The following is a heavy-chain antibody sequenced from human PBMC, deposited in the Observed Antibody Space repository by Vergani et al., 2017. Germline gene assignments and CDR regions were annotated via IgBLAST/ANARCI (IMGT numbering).Heavy chain of an antibody. CDR2: ISSSSSYI. V-gene: IGHV3-21*05. J-gene: IGHJ6*03. Sequence: EVQLVESGGGLVQPGGSLRLSCAASGFTFSSYSMNWVRQAPGKGLEWVSYISSSSSYIYYADSVKGRFTISRDNAKNSLYLQMNSLRAEDTAVYYCARDGSDCSGGSCYYFPYYYYYYMDVWGKGTTVTVSS. CDR1: GFTFSSYS. CDR3: ARDGSDCSGGSCYYFPYYYYYYMDV. D-gene: IGHD2-15*01.